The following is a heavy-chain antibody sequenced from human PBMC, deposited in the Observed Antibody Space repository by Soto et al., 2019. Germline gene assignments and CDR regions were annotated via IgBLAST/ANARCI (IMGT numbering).Heavy chain of an antibody. D-gene: IGHD1-1*01. V-gene: IGHV3-23*01. CDR3: AKDRERIENRCIEY. CDR1: GFTFSSYA. Sequence: GGSLRLSCAASGFTFSSYAMSWVRQAPGKGLEWVSGISGSGVSTYYADSVKGRFTISRDNSKSTLYLQMNSLRAEDTAVYYCAKDRERIENRCIEYWCQGPLVTVVS. J-gene: IGHJ4*02. CDR2: ISGSGVST.